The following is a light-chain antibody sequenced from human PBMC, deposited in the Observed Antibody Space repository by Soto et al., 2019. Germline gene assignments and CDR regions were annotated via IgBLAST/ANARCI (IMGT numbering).Light chain of an antibody. Sequence: QSVLTQPASVSGSPGQSITISCTGTSGDIGSYNRVSWYQQHPGKAPKLIIYEVTDRPSGVPDRFSGPKSGTSASLAITGLQAEDEADYYCQSYDSSLSGYVFGTGTKVTVL. CDR2: EVT. CDR1: SGDIGSYNR. V-gene: IGLV2-14*01. CDR3: QSYDSSLSGYV. J-gene: IGLJ1*01.